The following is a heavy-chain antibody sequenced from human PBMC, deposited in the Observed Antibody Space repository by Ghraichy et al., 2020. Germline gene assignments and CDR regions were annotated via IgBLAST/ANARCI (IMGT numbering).Heavy chain of an antibody. CDR3: AREAGYCSSTSCSESFDY. CDR2: INPNSGGT. Sequence: ASVKVSCKASGYTFTGYYMHWVRQAPGQGLEWMGWINPNSGGTNYAQKFQGRVTMTRDTSISTAYMELSRLRSDDTAVYYCAREAGYCSSTSCSESFDYWGQGTLVTVSS. V-gene: IGHV1-2*02. CDR1: GYTFTGYY. J-gene: IGHJ4*02. D-gene: IGHD2-2*03.